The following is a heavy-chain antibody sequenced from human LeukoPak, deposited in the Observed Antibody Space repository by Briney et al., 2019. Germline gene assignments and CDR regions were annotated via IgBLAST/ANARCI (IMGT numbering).Heavy chain of an antibody. D-gene: IGHD3-3*01. Sequence: GGSLRLSCAASGFTFSSYAMHWVRQAPGKGLEYVSAISNGGGSTHYANSVKGRFTISRDNSKNTLYLHMGSLRAEDMAVYYCARPYYDIWSAYVYWGQGTLVTVSS. CDR3: ARPYYDIWSAYVY. J-gene: IGHJ4*02. CDR1: GFTFSSYA. CDR2: ISNGGGST. V-gene: IGHV3-64*01.